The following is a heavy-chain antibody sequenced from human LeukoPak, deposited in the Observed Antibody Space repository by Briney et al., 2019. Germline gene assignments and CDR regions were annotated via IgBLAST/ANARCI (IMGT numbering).Heavy chain of an antibody. CDR3: AREDHCGSTSCPTKY. CDR2: ISSSSSYI. D-gene: IGHD2-2*01. Sequence: GGSLRLSCAAPGFTFSSYSMNWVRQAPGKGLEWVSSISSSSSYIYYADSVKGRLTISRDNAKNSLYLQMNSLRAEDTAVYYCAREDHCGSTSCPTKYWGQGTLVTVSS. J-gene: IGHJ4*02. CDR1: GFTFSSYS. V-gene: IGHV3-21*01.